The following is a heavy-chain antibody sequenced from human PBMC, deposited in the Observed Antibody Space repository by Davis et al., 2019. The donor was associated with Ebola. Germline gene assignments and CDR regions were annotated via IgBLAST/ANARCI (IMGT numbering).Heavy chain of an antibody. CDR1: GFTFSSYA. Sequence: GGSLRLSCAASGFTFSSYAMSWVRQAPGKGLEWVSVIYSGGSTYYADSVKGRFTISRDNSKNTLYLQMNSLRADDTALYYCAKGGARYFYHYYGMDVWGQGTTVTVSS. CDR2: IYSGGST. CDR3: AKGGARYFYHYYGMDV. V-gene: IGHV3-23*03. J-gene: IGHJ6*02. D-gene: IGHD2/OR15-2a*01.